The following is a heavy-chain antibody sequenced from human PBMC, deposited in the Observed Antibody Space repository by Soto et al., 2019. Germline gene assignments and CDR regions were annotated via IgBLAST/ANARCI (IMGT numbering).Heavy chain of an antibody. V-gene: IGHV3-11*01. CDR3: ARTRFLEWASGPYFDY. CDR2: ISSSGSTI. Sequence: GGALRLSCAASGFTFSDYYMSWIRQAPGKGLEWVSYISSSGSTIYYADSVKGRFTISRDNAKNSLYLQMNSLRAEDTAVYYCARTRFLEWASGPYFDYWGQGTLVTVSS. D-gene: IGHD3-3*01. J-gene: IGHJ4*02. CDR1: GFTFSDYY.